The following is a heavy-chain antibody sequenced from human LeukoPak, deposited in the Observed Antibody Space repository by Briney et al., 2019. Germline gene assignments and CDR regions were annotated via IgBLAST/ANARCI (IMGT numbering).Heavy chain of an antibody. D-gene: IGHD5-12*01. V-gene: IGHV3-30*18. CDR1: GFTFSSYD. J-gene: IGHJ4*02. CDR2: MSYDGNDK. Sequence: GGSLRLSCAASGFTFSSYDMHWVRQAPGKGLEWVAVMSYDGNDKYYADSVRGRFTVSRDNSKSTLYLQMNSLRGEDTAVYYCAKEGYSGDRTFDYWGQGTLVTVSA. CDR3: AKEGYSGDRTFDY.